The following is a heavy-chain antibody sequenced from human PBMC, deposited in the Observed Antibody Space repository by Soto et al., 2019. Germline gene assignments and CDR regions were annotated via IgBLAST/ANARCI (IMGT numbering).Heavy chain of an antibody. Sequence: KQSQTLSLTCAISGDSVSSNSAAWNWIRQSPSRGLEWLGRTYYRSKWYNDYAVSVKSRITINPDTSKNQFSLQLNSVTPEDTAVYYCARGKLYSSSSPLYYGMDVWGQGTTVTVSS. CDR2: TYYRSKWYN. D-gene: IGHD6-6*01. CDR1: GDSVSSNSAA. V-gene: IGHV6-1*01. J-gene: IGHJ6*02. CDR3: ARGKLYSSSSPLYYGMDV.